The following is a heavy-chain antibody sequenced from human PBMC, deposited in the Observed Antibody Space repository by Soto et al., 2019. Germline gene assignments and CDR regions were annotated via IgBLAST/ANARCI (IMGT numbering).Heavy chain of an antibody. CDR3: AARKQRWFGMDV. CDR2: IVVGSGNT. V-gene: IGHV1-58*01. D-gene: IGHD5-18*01. CDR1: GFTFTSSA. Sequence: QMQLVQSGPEVKKPGTSVKVSCKASGFTFTSSAVQWVRQARGQRLEWIGWIVVGSGNTNYEQKFQERVTITRDMSTSTAYTELSSMKSEDTAVYYCAARKQRWFGMDVWGQGTTVTVSS. J-gene: IGHJ6*02.